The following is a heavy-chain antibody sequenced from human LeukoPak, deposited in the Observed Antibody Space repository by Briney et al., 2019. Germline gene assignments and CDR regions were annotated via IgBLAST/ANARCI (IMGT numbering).Heavy chain of an antibody. CDR3: ARDRLSSSWYGRCDAFDI. V-gene: IGHV7-4-1*02. J-gene: IGHJ3*02. D-gene: IGHD6-13*01. Sequence: REASVKVSCTASGYTFTSYAMNWVRQAPGQGLEWMGWINTNTGNPTYAQGFTGRFVFSLDTSVSTAYLQISSLKAEDTAVYYCARDRLSSSWYGRCDAFDIWGQGTMVTVSS. CDR2: INTNTGNP. CDR1: GYTFTSYA.